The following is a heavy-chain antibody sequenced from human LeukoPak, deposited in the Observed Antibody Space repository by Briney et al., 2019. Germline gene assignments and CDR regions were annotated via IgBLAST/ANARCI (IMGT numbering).Heavy chain of an antibody. CDR2: IKQDGSEK. J-gene: IGHJ4*02. CDR3: ARALPYSGYGPYFDY. Sequence: GGSLKLSCAASGFTFSSYWMSWVRQAPGKGLEWVANIKQDGSEKYYVDSMKGRFTISRDNAKNSLYLQMNSLRAEDTAVYFCARALPYSGYGPYFDYWGQGTLVTVSS. CDR1: GFTFSSYW. V-gene: IGHV3-7*01. D-gene: IGHD5-12*01.